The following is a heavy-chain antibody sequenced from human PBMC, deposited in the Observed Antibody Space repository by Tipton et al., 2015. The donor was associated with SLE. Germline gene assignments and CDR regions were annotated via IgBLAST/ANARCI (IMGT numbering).Heavy chain of an antibody. CDR3: ARAHYDFRSYKLHY. CDR2: INTDGSGK. Sequence: GSLRLSCEGSGYTFNRYWMHWVRQAPGKGLVWVSRINTDGSGKDYAESVKGRFTISRDNAKNTLYLQMNSLRAEDTAVYYCARAHYDFRSYKLHYWGQGTLVTVSS. CDR1: GYTFNRYW. J-gene: IGHJ4*02. D-gene: IGHD3-3*01. V-gene: IGHV3-74*01.